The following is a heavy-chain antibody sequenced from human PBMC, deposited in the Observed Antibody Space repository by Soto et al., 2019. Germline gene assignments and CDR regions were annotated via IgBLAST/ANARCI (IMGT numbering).Heavy chain of an antibody. J-gene: IGHJ4*02. Sequence: EVQLVESGGDLIQPGGSLRLSCATSGFKFSSYWMHWVRQTPGKGLVWVSRIDNDGSSTVYADSVKGRFTISRDNAKNTLYLQMNSLRAEDTAVYYCARGGTYCSTTSCYFDYCGQGTLVTVSS. CDR2: IDNDGSST. CDR1: GFKFSSYW. CDR3: ARGGTYCSTTSCYFDY. V-gene: IGHV3-74*01. D-gene: IGHD2-2*01.